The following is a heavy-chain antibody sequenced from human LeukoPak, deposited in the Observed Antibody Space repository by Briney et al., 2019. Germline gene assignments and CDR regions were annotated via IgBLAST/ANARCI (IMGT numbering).Heavy chain of an antibody. CDR3: ARTRGYSLGYSDY. Sequence: GASVKVSCKTSGYTFSSYDINWVRQATGQGLEWMGWMNPNSGDTGYAQKFQDRVTMTRNTSKSTAYMELSSLSSEDTAVYYCARTRGYSLGYSDYWGQGTLVTVSS. CDR1: GYTFSSYD. D-gene: IGHD5-18*01. V-gene: IGHV1-8*01. CDR2: MNPNSGDT. J-gene: IGHJ4*02.